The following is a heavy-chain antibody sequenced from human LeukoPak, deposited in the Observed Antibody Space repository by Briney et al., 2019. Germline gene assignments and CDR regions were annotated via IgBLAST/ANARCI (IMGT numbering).Heavy chain of an antibody. D-gene: IGHD4-11*01. CDR3: AKFHTVTTTY. Sequence: PGGSLRLSCAASGFTFGYYAMSWVRQAPEKGLEWVSAISGSGDSTYYADSVKGRFTISRDNSKNTLYVQMNSLRAEDTAVYYCAKFHTVTTTYWGQGTLVTVSS. CDR2: ISGSGDST. CDR1: GFTFGYYA. J-gene: IGHJ4*02. V-gene: IGHV3-23*01.